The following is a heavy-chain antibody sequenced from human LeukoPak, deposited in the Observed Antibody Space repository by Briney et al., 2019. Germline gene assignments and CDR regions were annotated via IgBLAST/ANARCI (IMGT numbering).Heavy chain of an antibody. CDR3: ARAGSGSSGSWFDP. V-gene: IGHV4-59*01. Sequence: PSETLSLTCTVSGGSISSYYWSWIRQPPGKGLEWIGYIYYSGSTNYNPSLKSRVTISVDTSKNQFSLKLSSVTAAGTAVYYCARAGSGSSGSWFDPWGQGTLVTVSS. CDR2: IYYSGST. J-gene: IGHJ5*02. CDR1: GGSISSYY. D-gene: IGHD1-26*01.